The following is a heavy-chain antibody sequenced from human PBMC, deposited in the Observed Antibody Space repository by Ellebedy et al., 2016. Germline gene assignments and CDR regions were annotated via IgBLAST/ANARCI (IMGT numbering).Heavy chain of an antibody. V-gene: IGHV3-53*01. CDR2: IDSGGSS. CDR1: GFTVTNDY. CDR3: ATRHYGGFDI. J-gene: IGHJ3*02. Sequence: GESLKISXVASGFTVTNDYMTWVRQAPGKGLEWVSVIDSGGSSYYADSVKGRFTISRDSRKNTLYLQMNSLRAEDTAVYYCATRHYGGFDIWGRGTMVTVSS. D-gene: IGHD4-23*01.